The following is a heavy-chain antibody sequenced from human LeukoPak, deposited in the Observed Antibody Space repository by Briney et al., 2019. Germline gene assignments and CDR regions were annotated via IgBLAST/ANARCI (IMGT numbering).Heavy chain of an antibody. CDR1: GFNFSRYA. J-gene: IGHJ4*02. V-gene: IGHV3-30*01. D-gene: IGHD3-10*01. Sequence: GGSLRLSCAASGFNFSRYAVQWVRQAPGRGLECVEIISYDGSDKHYADSVKGRFTIFRDNSKNTLYLQMNSLRTEDTAVYYCARTYYYGSGSPFDFWGQGTLVTVSS. CDR2: ISYDGSDK. CDR3: ARTYYYGSGSPFDF.